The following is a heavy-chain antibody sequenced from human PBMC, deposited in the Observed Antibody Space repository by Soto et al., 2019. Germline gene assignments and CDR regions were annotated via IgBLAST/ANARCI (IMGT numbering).Heavy chain of an antibody. J-gene: IGHJ3*02. Sequence: QVQLQQLGAGLLKPSETLSLTCAVYGGFVSSGSYYWSWIRQPPGKGLEWIGEMSHSGGTHFNPSLKCRVTISVDTSKNQFSLKMSSVTAADTALYYCARVERGTATTVVDAFDIWGPGTMVTVSS. D-gene: IGHD1-1*01. V-gene: IGHV4-34*01. CDR1: GGFVSSGSYY. CDR3: ARVERGTATTVVDAFDI. CDR2: MSHSGGT.